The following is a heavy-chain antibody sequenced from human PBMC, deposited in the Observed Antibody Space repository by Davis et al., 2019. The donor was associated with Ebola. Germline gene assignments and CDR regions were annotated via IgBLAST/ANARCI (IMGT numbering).Heavy chain of an antibody. J-gene: IGHJ6*02. CDR3: ARGRTSCYPCYYYGMDV. CDR1: GGTFSSYA. D-gene: IGHD2-2*01. CDR2: IIPIFGTA. Sequence: SVKVFCKASGGTFSSYAISWVRQAPGQGLEWMGGIIPIFGTANYAQKFQGRVTITADESTSTAYMELSSLRSEDTAVYYCARGRTSCYPCYYYGMDVWGQGTTVTVSS. V-gene: IGHV1-69*13.